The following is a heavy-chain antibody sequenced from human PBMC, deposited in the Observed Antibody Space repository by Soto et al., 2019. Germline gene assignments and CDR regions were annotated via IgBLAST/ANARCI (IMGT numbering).Heavy chain of an antibody. D-gene: IGHD6-19*01. CDR2: IIPIFGTA. V-gene: IGHV1-69*01. Sequence: QVQLVQSGAEVKKPGSSVKVSCKASGGTFSSYAISWVRQAPGQGLEWMGGIIPIFGTANYAQKFQGRVTITADESTSTAYMELSSLRAEDTAVYYCARGAIAVAGYRPNWFDPWGQGTLVTVSS. CDR1: GGTFSSYA. CDR3: ARGAIAVAGYRPNWFDP. J-gene: IGHJ5*02.